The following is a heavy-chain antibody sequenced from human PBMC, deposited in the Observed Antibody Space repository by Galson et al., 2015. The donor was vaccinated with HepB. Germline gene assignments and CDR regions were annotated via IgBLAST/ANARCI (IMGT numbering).Heavy chain of an antibody. Sequence: QSGAEVKKPGESLKISCKASGYSFTTYWIGWVRQMPGKGLEWLGIIYPGDSDTRYSPSFQGQVTISADKSISTAYLQWSSLKASDPDMYYCARQSERPTTLDAFDLWGQGTLVTVSS. CDR1: GYSFTTYW. J-gene: IGHJ3*01. CDR2: IYPGDSDT. D-gene: IGHD1-26*01. CDR3: ARQSERPTTLDAFDL. V-gene: IGHV5-51*01.